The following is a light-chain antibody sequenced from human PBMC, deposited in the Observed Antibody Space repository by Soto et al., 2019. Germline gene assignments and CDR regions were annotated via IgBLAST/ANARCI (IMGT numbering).Light chain of an antibody. CDR2: EVS. Sequence: QSALTQPASVSGYPGQSITISCTGTSSDVGGYNYVSWYQQHPGKAPKLMIYEVSNRPSGVSNRFSGSKSRNTASLTISGLQADGEADYYCSSYTSSSTPYVFGTGTKLTVL. J-gene: IGLJ1*01. CDR3: SSYTSSSTPYV. CDR1: SSDVGGYNY. V-gene: IGLV2-14*01.